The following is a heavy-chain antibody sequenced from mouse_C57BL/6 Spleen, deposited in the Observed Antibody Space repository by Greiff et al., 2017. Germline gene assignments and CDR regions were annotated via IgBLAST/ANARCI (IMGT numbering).Heavy chain of an antibody. J-gene: IGHJ2*01. D-gene: IGHD1-1*01. CDR2: IDPSDSYT. CDR1: GYTFTSYW. CDR3: ARGGPIYYYPYYFDY. Sequence: QVQLQQPGAELVMPGASVKLSCKASGYTFTSYWMHWVKQRPGQGLEWIGEIDPSDSYTNYNQKFKGKSTLTLDKSSSTAYMQLSRLTSEDSAVYYCARGGPIYYYPYYFDYWCQGTTLTVSS. V-gene: IGHV1-69*01.